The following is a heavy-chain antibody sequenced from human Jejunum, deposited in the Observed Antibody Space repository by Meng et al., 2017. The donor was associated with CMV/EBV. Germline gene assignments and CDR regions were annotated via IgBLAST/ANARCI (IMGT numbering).Heavy chain of an antibody. CDR2: IKQDGSEK. CDR1: GFTFSTCW. Sequence: SCAASGFTFSTCWVTWVRQAQEKGLEWVANIKQDGSEKYYVDSVKGRFTISRDNAKNSLFLQMNSLRAEDTAMYYCARNARGSGYWGQGTLVTVSS. D-gene: IGHD3-10*01. J-gene: IGHJ4*02. V-gene: IGHV3-7*01. CDR3: ARNARGSGY.